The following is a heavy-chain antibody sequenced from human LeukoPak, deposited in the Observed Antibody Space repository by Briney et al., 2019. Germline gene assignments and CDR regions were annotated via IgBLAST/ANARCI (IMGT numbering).Heavy chain of an antibody. Sequence: SETLSLTCTISGGSIGGDHWSWIRQAPGEGLEWIGYISYTGSTSYNPSLRSRVTISLNTPENQFSLRLTSVTAADTAVYYCARAVTGTSLVDFWGQGTPVAVSS. D-gene: IGHD6-19*01. V-gene: IGHV4-59*08. CDR2: ISYTGST. CDR3: ARAVTGTSLVDF. CDR1: GGSIGGDH. J-gene: IGHJ4*02.